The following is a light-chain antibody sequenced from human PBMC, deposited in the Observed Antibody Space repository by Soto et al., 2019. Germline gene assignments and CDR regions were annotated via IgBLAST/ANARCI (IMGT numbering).Light chain of an antibody. V-gene: IGKV1-5*01. CDR1: QSISSW. CDR2: DAS. Sequence: DIQMTQSPSTLSASVGDRVTVTCRASQSISSWLAWYQQKPGKVPKLLIYDASNLEGGVPSRFSGSGSGTEFTLTIRSLQPEDFATYYCQQTYSTPRTFGQGTKVDIK. CDR3: QQTYSTPRT. J-gene: IGKJ1*01.